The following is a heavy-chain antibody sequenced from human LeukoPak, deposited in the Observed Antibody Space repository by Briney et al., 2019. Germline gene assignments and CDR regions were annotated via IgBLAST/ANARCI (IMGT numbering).Heavy chain of an antibody. CDR3: ASRLRFPPFDY. Sequence: PGGSLRLSCAASGFTVSINYMSWVRQAPGKGLEWVSVIYSGGSTYYADSVTGRFTISRDNSKNTLYLQMNSLRAEDTAVYYCASRLRFPPFDYWGQGTLVTVSS. CDR1: GFTVSINY. V-gene: IGHV3-66*02. J-gene: IGHJ4*02. CDR2: IYSGGST. D-gene: IGHD3-3*01.